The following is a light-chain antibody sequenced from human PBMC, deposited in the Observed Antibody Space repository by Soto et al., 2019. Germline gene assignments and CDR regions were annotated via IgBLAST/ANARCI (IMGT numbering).Light chain of an antibody. CDR1: QSVSSSF. CDR2: GAS. J-gene: IGKJ1*01. CDR3: QQYGTSPWT. V-gene: IGKV3-20*01. Sequence: EIVLTQSTGTLSLSPGERATLSCRASQSVSSSFLAWYQQKPGQAPRLLIYGASSSATGIPDRFSGSGSGTDFTLTMSRLEPEDFAVYYCQQYGTSPWTFGQGTKVEIK.